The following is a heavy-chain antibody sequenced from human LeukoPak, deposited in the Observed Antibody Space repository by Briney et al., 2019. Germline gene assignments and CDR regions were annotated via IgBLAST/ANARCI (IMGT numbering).Heavy chain of an antibody. CDR1: GFTFGDYG. V-gene: IGHV3-20*04. CDR3: VRESISGAGAFDY. CDR2: INWNGGSK. Sequence: PGGSLRLSCAASGFTFGDYGMGWVRQAPGKGLEWVSSINWNGGSKGYADSVKGRFTISRDNPKNSLFLQMASLRPDDTALYYCVRESISGAGAFDYGGQGTLVTVSS. J-gene: IGHJ4*02. D-gene: IGHD6-13*01.